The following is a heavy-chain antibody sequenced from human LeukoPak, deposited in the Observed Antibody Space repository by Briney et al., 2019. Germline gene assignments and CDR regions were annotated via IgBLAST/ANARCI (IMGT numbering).Heavy chain of an antibody. CDR2: INPNSGGT. Sequence: ASVKVSCKASGFTFTGYYMHWVRQAPGQGLEWMGWINPNSGGTNYAQKFQGRVTMTRDTSISTAYMELSRLRSDDTAVYYCARDTDSYYDFWSGYSYYMDVWGKGTTVTVSS. V-gene: IGHV1-2*02. J-gene: IGHJ6*03. D-gene: IGHD3-3*01. CDR3: ARDTDSYYDFWSGYSYYMDV. CDR1: GFTFTGYY.